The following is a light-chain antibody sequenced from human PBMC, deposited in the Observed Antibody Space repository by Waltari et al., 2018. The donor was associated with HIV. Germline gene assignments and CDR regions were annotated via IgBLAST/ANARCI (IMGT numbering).Light chain of an antibody. CDR3: LQSYSTPLT. CDR2: SAP. Sequence: DIQMTKSPSSLSASVGDRVTITCRASHNINRFLHWYQQKPGKAPNLLIYSAPSIQSGDPSRFSGSGSGTDFSLTISSLQLEDFATYYCLQSYSTPLTFGPGTKVDIK. V-gene: IGKV1-39*01. J-gene: IGKJ3*01. CDR1: HNINRF.